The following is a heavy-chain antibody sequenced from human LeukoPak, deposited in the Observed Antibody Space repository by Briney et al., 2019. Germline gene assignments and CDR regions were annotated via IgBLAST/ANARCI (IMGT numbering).Heavy chain of an antibody. CDR2: ISSSGSTT. J-gene: IGHJ4*02. CDR1: GFTFSSYE. CDR3: ARAPHCSGGSCPSGYFDY. V-gene: IGHV3-48*03. Sequence: GGSLRLSSAAYGFTFSSYEMNWVRQAPGKGLEWVSYISSSGSTTYYADSVKGRFTISRDNANNSLYLQMKSLRAEDTAVYYCARAPHCSGGSCPSGYFDYWGQGTLVTVSS. D-gene: IGHD2-15*01.